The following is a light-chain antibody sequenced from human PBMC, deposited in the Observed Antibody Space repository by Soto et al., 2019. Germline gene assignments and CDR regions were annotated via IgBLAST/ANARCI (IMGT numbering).Light chain of an antibody. CDR3: GTWDSRLSLYV. J-gene: IGLJ1*01. V-gene: IGLV1-51*02. Sequence: QSVLTQPPSVSAAPGQKVTISCSGSSSNIGNNYLSWYQQLPGTAPKLLIYENDKRPSGIPDRFSGSKSGTSATLGITGLQTGDEADYYCGTWDSRLSLYVFGTGTEVTVL. CDR1: SSNIGNNY. CDR2: END.